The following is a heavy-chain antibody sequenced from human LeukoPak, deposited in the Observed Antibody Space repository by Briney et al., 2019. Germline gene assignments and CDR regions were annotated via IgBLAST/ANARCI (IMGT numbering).Heavy chain of an antibody. D-gene: IGHD3-22*01. CDR3: AKVGTYYYDSSGSAGAFGI. J-gene: IGHJ3*02. Sequence: GGSLRLSCAASGFTFSSYGMHWVRQAPGKGLEWVAFIRYDGSNKYYADSVKGRFTISRDNSKNTLYLQMNSLRAEDTAVYYCAKVGTYYYDSSGSAGAFGIWGQGTMVTVSS. V-gene: IGHV3-30*02. CDR2: IRYDGSNK. CDR1: GFTFSSYG.